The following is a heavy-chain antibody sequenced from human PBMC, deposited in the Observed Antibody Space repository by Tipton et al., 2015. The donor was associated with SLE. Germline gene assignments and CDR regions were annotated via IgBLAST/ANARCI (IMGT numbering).Heavy chain of an antibody. CDR1: GGSVSSCCYY. V-gene: IGHV4-61*01. Sequence: TLSLTCTVSGGSVSSCCYYWSWIRQPPGKGLEWIGYIYYSGSTKYNPSLKSRVTISLDTSKNQFSLKLSSVTAADTAVYYCARGSYDSSGYHNWELDYWGQGTLVTVSS. CDR3: ARGSYDSSGYHNWELDY. CDR2: IYYSGST. J-gene: IGHJ4*02. D-gene: IGHD3-22*01.